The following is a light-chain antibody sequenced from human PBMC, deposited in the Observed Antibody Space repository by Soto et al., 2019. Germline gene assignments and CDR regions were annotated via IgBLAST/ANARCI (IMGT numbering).Light chain of an antibody. J-gene: IGKJ1*01. CDR3: QQYNSYPAT. CDR1: QGISGW. V-gene: IGKV1D-16*01. CDR2: AAS. Sequence: DIQMTQSPSSVSASVGDRVTITCRASQGISGWLARCRQKPGRAPKVPIHAASSLQSGVPSRFRGSGSGTHFTLAIGSLQPEDYATYYCQQYNSYPATFGQGTKVEIK.